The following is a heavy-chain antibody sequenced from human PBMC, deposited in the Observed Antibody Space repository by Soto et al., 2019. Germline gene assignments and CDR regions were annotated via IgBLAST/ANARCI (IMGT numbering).Heavy chain of an antibody. CDR3: ARGLSYSSSWNAFFFDY. D-gene: IGHD6-13*01. CDR2: IYYSGST. V-gene: IGHV4-31*03. Sequence: NPSETLSLTCTVSGGSISSGGYYWSWIRQHPGKGLEWIGYIYYSGSTYYNPSLKSRVTISVDTSKNQFSLKLSSVTAADTAVYYCARGLSYSSSWNAFFFDYWGQGTLVTVSS. CDR1: GGSISSGGYY. J-gene: IGHJ4*02.